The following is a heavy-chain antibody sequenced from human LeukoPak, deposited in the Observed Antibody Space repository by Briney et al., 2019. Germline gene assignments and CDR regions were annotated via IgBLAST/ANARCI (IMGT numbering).Heavy chain of an antibody. V-gene: IGHV3-30-3*01. J-gene: IGHJ4*02. CDR2: ISYDGSNK. Sequence: GGSLRLSCAASGFTFSDYYMSWIRQAPGKGLEWVAVISYDGSNKYYADSVKGRFTISRDNSKNTLYLQMNSLRAEDTAVYYCARGFSSSSVVGYWGQGTLVTVSS. D-gene: IGHD6-6*01. CDR1: GFTFSDYY. CDR3: ARGFSSSSVVGY.